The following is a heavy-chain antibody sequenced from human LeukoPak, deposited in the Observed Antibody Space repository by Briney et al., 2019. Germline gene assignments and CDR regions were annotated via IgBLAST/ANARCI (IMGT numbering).Heavy chain of an antibody. Sequence: PGGSLRLSCAASGFMFGSNWMSWVRLAPGKGLEWVANIKEDGTETYYVDSVKGRFTISRDNAKNSLCLQMNSLRVEDTAVYYCAKEGRSLQTYWGQGTLVTVSS. CDR3: AKEGRSLQTY. CDR2: IKEDGTET. D-gene: IGHD5-24*01. V-gene: IGHV3-7*03. CDR1: GFMFGSNW. J-gene: IGHJ4*02.